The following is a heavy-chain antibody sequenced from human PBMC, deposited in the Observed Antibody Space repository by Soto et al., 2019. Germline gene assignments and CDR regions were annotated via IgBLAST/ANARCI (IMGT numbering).Heavy chain of an antibody. CDR2: INPSGGSI. J-gene: IGHJ6*02. D-gene: IGHD3-3*01. CDR3: ARDREYYDFWSGWSPDYYYYGMDV. CDR1: GYTFTSYY. Sequence: ASVKVSCKASGYTFTSYYMHWVRQAPGQGLEWMGIINPSGGSISYAQKFQGRVTMIRDTSTSTVYMELSSLRSEDTAVYYCARDREYYDFWSGWSPDYYYYGMDVWGQGTTVTVSS. V-gene: IGHV1-46*01.